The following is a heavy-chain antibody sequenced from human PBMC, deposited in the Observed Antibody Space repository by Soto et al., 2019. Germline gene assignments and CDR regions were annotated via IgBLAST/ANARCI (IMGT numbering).Heavy chain of an antibody. Sequence: EVQLLESGGGLVQPGGSLRLSCVVSGFTFSNYGMSWVRQAPGKGLEWVASVTGAGGRIYNEDSVKGRFPISWDNSKNSVYVQVNILAADPTAVHYCAKGHTVEYAHYSYYAMDVLGQVTTVTVS. CDR2: VTGAGGRI. D-gene: IGHD2-2*01. J-gene: IGHJ6*02. V-gene: IGHV3-23*01. CDR1: GFTFSNYG. CDR3: AKGHTVEYAHYSYYAMDV.